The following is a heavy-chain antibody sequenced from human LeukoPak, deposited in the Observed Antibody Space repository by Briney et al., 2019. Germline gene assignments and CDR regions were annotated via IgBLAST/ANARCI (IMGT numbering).Heavy chain of an antibody. V-gene: IGHV4-61*02. Sequence: PSQTLSLTCTVSGGSISSGSYYWSWIRQPPGKGLEWIGRIYTSGNTNYNPSLKSRVTISVDTSKNQFSPKLSSVTAADTAVYYCAREGGSGSYNWFDPWGQGTLVTVSS. CDR2: IYTSGNT. CDR3: AREGGSGSYNWFDP. D-gene: IGHD3-10*01. J-gene: IGHJ5*02. CDR1: GGSISSGSYY.